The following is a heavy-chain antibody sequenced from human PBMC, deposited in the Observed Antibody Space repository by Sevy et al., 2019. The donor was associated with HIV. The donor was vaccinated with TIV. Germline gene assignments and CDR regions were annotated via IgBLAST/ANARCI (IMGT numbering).Heavy chain of an antibody. CDR3: ARPYDSSGYYVYAFDI. V-gene: IGHV3-74*01. Sequence: GGSLRLSCAASGFAFSSYWMHWVRQTPGNGLVWVSRINSDGSSTSYADSVKGRFTISRDNAKNTLYLQMNSLRAEDTAVYYCARPYDSSGYYVYAFDILGQGTMVTVSS. CDR2: INSDGSST. CDR1: GFAFSSYW. J-gene: IGHJ3*02. D-gene: IGHD3-22*01.